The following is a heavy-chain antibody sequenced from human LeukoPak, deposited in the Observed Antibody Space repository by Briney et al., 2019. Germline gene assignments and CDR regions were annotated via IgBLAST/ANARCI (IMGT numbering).Heavy chain of an antibody. V-gene: IGHV3-30*02. J-gene: IGHJ4*02. Sequence: RTGESLRLSCAASGFTFSYYGIHWVRQAPGKGLEWVAFIRYDGNYQYYADSVKGRFTISRDNSKNTLYLQLNSLRAEDTAVYYCAKEPHYYGSGRSYFDYWGQGTLVTVSS. D-gene: IGHD3-10*01. CDR1: GFTFSYYG. CDR2: IRYDGNYQ. CDR3: AKEPHYYGSGRSYFDY.